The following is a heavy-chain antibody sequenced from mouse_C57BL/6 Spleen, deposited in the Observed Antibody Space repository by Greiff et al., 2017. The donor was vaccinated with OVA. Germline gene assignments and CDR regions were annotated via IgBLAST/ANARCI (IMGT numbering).Heavy chain of an antibody. CDR1: GFTFTAYY. CDR3: ARYIDKYQYYFDY. Sequence: EVHLVESGGGLVQPGGSLSLSCAASGFTFTAYYMSWVRQPPGKALEWLGFIRNKANGYTTEYSASVKGRFTISRDNSQSILYLQMNAQRAEDSATYNGARYIDKYQYYFDYWGQGTTLTVSS. CDR2: IRNKANGYTT. D-gene: IGHD2-10*02. V-gene: IGHV7-3*01. J-gene: IGHJ2*01.